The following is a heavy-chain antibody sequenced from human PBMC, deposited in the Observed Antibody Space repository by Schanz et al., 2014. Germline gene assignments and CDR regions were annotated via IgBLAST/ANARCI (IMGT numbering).Heavy chain of an antibody. J-gene: IGHJ6*03. Sequence: VQLVESGGGLVQPGRSLRLSCATSGFTFSRFGMHWVRQAPGKGPEWVALVWSDGNTKYYVDSVKGRFTISRDNSMNTLQLQMDGLRVEDTAVYYCARDAVALVPEYFMDVWGKGTPVTVSS. CDR1: GFTFSRFG. CDR3: ARDAVALVPEYFMDV. D-gene: IGHD2-15*01. CDR2: VWSDGNTK. V-gene: IGHV3-33*01.